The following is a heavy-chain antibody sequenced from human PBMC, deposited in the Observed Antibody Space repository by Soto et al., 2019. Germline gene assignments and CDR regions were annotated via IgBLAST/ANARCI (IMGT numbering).Heavy chain of an antibody. CDR1: GDSISSINYY. J-gene: IGHJ4*02. V-gene: IGHV4-39*01. D-gene: IGHD1-1*01. CDR2: IYYSGIT. CDR3: ASDTGVEKFDY. Sequence: SETLSLTCTVSGDSISSINYYWGWIRQPPGKGLEWIGSIYYSGITYYNPSLKSRATISVDTSKKQFSLKVISVTAADTAVYYCASDTGVEKFDYWGQGTLVTVPS.